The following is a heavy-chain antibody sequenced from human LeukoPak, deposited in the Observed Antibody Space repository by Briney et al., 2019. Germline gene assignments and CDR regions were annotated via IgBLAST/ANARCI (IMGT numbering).Heavy chain of an antibody. D-gene: IGHD4-23*01. V-gene: IGHV1-2*02. CDR1: GYTFTGYY. CDR3: ARGRWSDPGHYYYYMDV. Sequence: ASVKVSCKASGYTFTGYYMHWVRQAPGQGLEWMGWINPNSGGTNYAQKFQGRVTMTRDTSISTAYMELSRLRSDDTAVYYCARGRWSDPGHYYYYMDVWGKGTTVTVSS. J-gene: IGHJ6*03. CDR2: INPNSGGT.